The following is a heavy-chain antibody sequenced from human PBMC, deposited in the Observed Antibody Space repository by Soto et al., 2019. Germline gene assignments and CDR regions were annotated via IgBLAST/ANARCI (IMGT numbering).Heavy chain of an antibody. CDR1: GYTFTSYY. V-gene: IGHV1-46*01. J-gene: IGHJ4*02. D-gene: IGHD3-10*01. CDR2: INPSGGST. CDR3: ARDDLASLGLERGVSDY. Sequence: VSCKASGYTFTSYYMHWVRQAPGQGLEWMGIINPSGGSTSYAQKFQGRVTMTRDTSTSTVYMELSSLRSEDTAVYYCARDDLASLGLERGVSDYWGQRTLVTGSS.